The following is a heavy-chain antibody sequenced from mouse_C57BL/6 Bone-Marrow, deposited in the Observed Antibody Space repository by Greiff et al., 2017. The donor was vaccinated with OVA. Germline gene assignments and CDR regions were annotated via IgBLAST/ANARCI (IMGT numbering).Heavy chain of an antibody. V-gene: IGHV5-17*01. J-gene: IGHJ1*03. CDR3: ARQSWDWWYFDV. D-gene: IGHD4-1*01. Sequence: EVQLVESGGGLVKPGGSLKLSCAASGFTFSDYGMHWVRQAPEKGLEWVAYISSGSSTIYYADTVKGRFTISRDNAKNTLYLQMNGLRAEDTAMYYCARQSWDWWYFDVWGTGTTVTVSS. CDR1: GFTFSDYG. CDR2: ISSGSSTI.